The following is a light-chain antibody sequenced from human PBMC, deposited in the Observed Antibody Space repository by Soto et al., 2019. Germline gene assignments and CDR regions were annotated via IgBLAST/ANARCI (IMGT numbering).Light chain of an antibody. CDR2: GTS. Sequence: EIVMTQSPATLSVSPGVRATLSCRASQSVSSNLAWYQHKPGQAPRLLIYGTSTRATGIPARFRGSGSGTEFTLTISSLQSEDFAVYYCQHYNNWPPYTFGQGTKLEIK. J-gene: IGKJ2*01. CDR1: QSVSSN. CDR3: QHYNNWPPYT. V-gene: IGKV3-15*01.